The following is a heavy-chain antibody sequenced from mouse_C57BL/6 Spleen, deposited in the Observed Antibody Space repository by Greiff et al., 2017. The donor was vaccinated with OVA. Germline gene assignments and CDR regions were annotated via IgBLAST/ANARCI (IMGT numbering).Heavy chain of an antibody. CDR2: INPSNGGT. V-gene: IGHV1-53*01. D-gene: IGHD1-1*01. CDR3: ARDYGSSYENFDY. Sequence: VQLQQPGTELVKPGASVKLSCKASGYTFTSYWMHWVKQRPGQGLEWIGNINPSNGGTNYNEKFKSKATLTVDKSSSTAYMQRSSLTSEDSAVYYCARDYGSSYENFDYWGQGTTLTVSS. CDR1: GYTFTSYW. J-gene: IGHJ2*01.